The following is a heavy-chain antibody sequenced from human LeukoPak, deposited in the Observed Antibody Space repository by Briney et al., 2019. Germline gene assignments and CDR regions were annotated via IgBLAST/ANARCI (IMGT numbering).Heavy chain of an antibody. Sequence: SQTLSLTCTVSGGSISSGDYYWSWIRQPPGKGLEWIGYLYYSGSTYYNPSLKSRVTISVDTSKNQFSLKLNSVTAADTAVYYCARAVVGAPWADYWGQGTLVTVSS. D-gene: IGHD1-26*01. CDR2: LYYSGST. J-gene: IGHJ4*02. CDR3: ARAVVGAPWADY. V-gene: IGHV4-30-4*08. CDR1: GGSISSGDYY.